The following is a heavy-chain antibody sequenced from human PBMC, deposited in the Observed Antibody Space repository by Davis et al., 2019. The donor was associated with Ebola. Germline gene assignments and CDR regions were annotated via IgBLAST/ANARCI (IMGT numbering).Heavy chain of an antibody. CDR3: ARDLDYSASSEYGMDV. Sequence: SQTLSLTCAISGDSVSSNTAAWNWIRQSPSRGLEWLGRTYYRFKWYNDYAASVRSRVTIYADTSKNHFSLRLNSLTPEDTAVYYCARDLDYSASSEYGMDVWGKGTMVTVSS. J-gene: IGHJ6*04. V-gene: IGHV6-1*01. D-gene: IGHD6-6*01. CDR1: GDSVSSNTAA. CDR2: TYYRFKWYN.